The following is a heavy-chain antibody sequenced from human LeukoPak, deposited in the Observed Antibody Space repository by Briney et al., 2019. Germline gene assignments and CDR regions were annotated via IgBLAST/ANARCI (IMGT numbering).Heavy chain of an antibody. J-gene: IGHJ6*02. CDR3: ARDKLEPGYSMDV. Sequence: GGSLRLSCATSGFSFGAHGMHWVRRAPGKGLEWVAVIRYDGSNKYYADSVKGRFAISRDNSKSTLFLQMNSLRAEDTAIYYCARDKLEPGYSMDVWGQGTTVTVSS. D-gene: IGHD1-1*01. V-gene: IGHV3-33*01. CDR1: GFSFGAHG. CDR2: IRYDGSNK.